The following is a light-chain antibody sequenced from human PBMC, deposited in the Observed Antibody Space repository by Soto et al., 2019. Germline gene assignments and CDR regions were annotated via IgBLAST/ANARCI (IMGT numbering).Light chain of an antibody. CDR3: QEGYSILLP. J-gene: IGKJ4*01. CDR1: QSISNY. CDR2: AAS. V-gene: IGKV1-39*01. Sequence: IRMTHSPSSLSAYVRDRVTITCRASQSISNYLNWYQQKPGKDPKLLIYAASSLQSGVPSRFSGRGSGTDFTLTIDNLQPEDFATYYCQEGYSILLPSGGVTKVDIK.